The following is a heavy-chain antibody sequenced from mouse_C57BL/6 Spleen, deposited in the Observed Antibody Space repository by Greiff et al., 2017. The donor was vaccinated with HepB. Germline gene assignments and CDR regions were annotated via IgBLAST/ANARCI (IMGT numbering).Heavy chain of an antibody. CDR3: AKSLYYYGSSLFDY. V-gene: IGHV1-22*01. D-gene: IGHD1-1*01. CDR2: INPNNGGT. Sequence: EVKLMESGPELVKPGASVKMSCKASGYTFTDYNMHWVKQSHGKSLEWIGYINPNNGGTSYNQKFKGKATLTVNKSSSTAYMELRSLTSEDSAVYYCAKSLYYYGSSLFDYWGQGTTLTVSS. CDR1: GYTFTDYN. J-gene: IGHJ2*01.